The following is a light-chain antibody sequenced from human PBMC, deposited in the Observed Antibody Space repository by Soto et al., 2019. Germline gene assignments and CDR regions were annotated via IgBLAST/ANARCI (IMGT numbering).Light chain of an antibody. CDR2: KAS. CDR3: HHSIIYSEA. J-gene: IGKJ1*01. V-gene: IGKV1-5*03. Sequence: DIQMTQSPSTLSGSVGDRVTITCRASQTISSWLAWYQQKPGKAPKLLIYKASTLKSEVPSRFSGSGSGTEFTRTISSLQPDDFATYYCHHSIIYSEAFGQWTHVELK. CDR1: QTISSW.